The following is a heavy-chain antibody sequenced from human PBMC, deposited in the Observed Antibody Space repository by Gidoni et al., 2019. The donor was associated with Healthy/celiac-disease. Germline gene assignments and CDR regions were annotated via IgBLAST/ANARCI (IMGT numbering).Heavy chain of an antibody. V-gene: IGHV3-49*05. CDR3: TRSREDYYYYYGMDV. CDR1: GFTFGDYA. J-gene: IGHJ6*02. CDR2: IRSKAYGGTT. Sequence: EVQLVESGGGLVKPGRSLRLSCTASGFTFGDYAMSWFRQAPGKGLGLVGFIRSKAYGGTTEYAASVKGRFTISRDDSKSIAYLQMNSLKTEDTAVYYCTRSREDYYYYYGMDVWGQGTTVTVSS.